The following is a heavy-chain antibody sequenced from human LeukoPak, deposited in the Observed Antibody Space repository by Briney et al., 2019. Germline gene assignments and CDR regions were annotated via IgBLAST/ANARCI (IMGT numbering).Heavy chain of an antibody. J-gene: IGHJ4*02. D-gene: IGHD2-21*02. CDR1: GGSFSSYT. Sequence: SVKVSCKASGGSFSSYTIDWVRQAPGQGLEWMGGISPIFGTTNYAQKFQGRVTITADKSTSTAYMELSSLRSEDTAVYYCARALAYCGGDRDYWGQGTLVTVSS. CDR3: ARALAYCGGDRDY. V-gene: IGHV1-69*06. CDR2: ISPIFGTT.